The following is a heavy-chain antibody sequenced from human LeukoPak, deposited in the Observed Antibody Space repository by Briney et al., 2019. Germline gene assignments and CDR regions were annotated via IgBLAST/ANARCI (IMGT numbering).Heavy chain of an antibody. D-gene: IGHD4-17*01. J-gene: IGHJ4*02. V-gene: IGHV3-21*01. CDR1: GFTFSSYS. CDR2: ISSSSSYI. Sequence: GGSLRLSCAASGFTFSSYSMNWVRQAPGKGLEWVSSISSSSSYIYYADSVKGRFTISSDNAKNSLYLQMNSLRAEDTAVYYCARDFRATVTTPEDYWGQGTLVTVSS. CDR3: ARDFRATVTTPEDY.